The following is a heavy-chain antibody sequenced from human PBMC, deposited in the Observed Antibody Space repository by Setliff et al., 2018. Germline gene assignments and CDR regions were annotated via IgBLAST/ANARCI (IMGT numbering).Heavy chain of an antibody. J-gene: IGHJ5*02. V-gene: IGHV3-9*03. CDR1: GFTFSSYA. D-gene: IGHD3-3*01. CDR3: ARGRIPTIFGVALNWFDP. Sequence: GGSLRLSCAASGFTFSSYAMTWVRQAPGKGLEWVSGISWNSGSIGYVDSVKGRFTISRDNAKNSLYLQMGSLRAEDMAVYYCARGRIPTIFGVALNWFDPWGQGTLVTVSS. CDR2: ISWNSGSI.